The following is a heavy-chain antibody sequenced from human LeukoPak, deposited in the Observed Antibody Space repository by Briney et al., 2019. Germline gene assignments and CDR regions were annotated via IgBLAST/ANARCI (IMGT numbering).Heavy chain of an antibody. V-gene: IGHV1-46*01. D-gene: IGHD6-13*01. Sequence: ASVKVSCKASGYTFTSYYMHWVRQAPGQGLEWMGIINPSGGSTSYAQKFQGRVTITADESTSTAYMELSSLRSEDTAVYYCARIHSEEYSSSWNYYYMDVWGKGTTVTISS. CDR2: INPSGGST. J-gene: IGHJ6*03. CDR1: GYTFTSYY. CDR3: ARIHSEEYSSSWNYYYMDV.